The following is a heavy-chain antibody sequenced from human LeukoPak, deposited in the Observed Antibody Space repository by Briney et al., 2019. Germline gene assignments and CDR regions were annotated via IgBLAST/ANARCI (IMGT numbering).Heavy chain of an antibody. D-gene: IGHD6-19*01. V-gene: IGHV4-59*01. J-gene: IGHJ5*02. CDR1: GGSISSYY. CDR2: IYYSGST. CDR3: AALAVAGTMDWFDP. Sequence: SETLSLTCTVSGGSISSYYWSWIRQPPGKGLEWVGYIYYSGSTNYNPSLKSRVTISVDTSKNQSSLKLSSVTAADTAVYYCAALAVAGTMDWFDPWGQGTLVTVSS.